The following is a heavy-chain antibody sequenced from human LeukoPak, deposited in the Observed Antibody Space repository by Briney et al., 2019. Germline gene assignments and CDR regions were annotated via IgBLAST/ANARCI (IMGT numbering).Heavy chain of an antibody. D-gene: IGHD1-7*01. CDR3: ARGRSGHEGVNYPLEY. Sequence: GGSLRLSCAASGFTVITNDMTWVRQAPGKGLEWVSVLYSDGNTKYADSMKGRFTISRDNSKNTLYLQMSSLSAEDTAVYYCARGRSGHEGVNYPLEYWGQGVLVTVSS. J-gene: IGHJ4*02. CDR2: LYSDGNT. CDR1: GFTVITND. V-gene: IGHV3-53*01.